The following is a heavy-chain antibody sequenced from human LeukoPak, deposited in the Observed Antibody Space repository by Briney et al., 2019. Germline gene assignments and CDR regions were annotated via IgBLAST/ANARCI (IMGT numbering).Heavy chain of an antibody. D-gene: IGHD3-22*01. CDR1: GFTFSSYA. CDR3: ARDSVTYDSSGYCYYHYHYGMDV. V-gene: IGHV3-23*01. Sequence: PGGSLRLSCAASGFTFSSYAMSWVRQAPGKGLEWVSAISGSGGSTYYADSVKGRFTISRDNSKNTLYLQMNGLRAEDTAVYYCARDSVTYDSSGYCYYHYHYGMDVWGQGTTVTVSS. J-gene: IGHJ6*02. CDR2: ISGSGGST.